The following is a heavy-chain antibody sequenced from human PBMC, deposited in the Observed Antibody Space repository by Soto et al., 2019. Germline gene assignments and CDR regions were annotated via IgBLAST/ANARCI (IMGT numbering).Heavy chain of an antibody. Sequence: PGESLKISCKGSGYSFTSYWIGWVRQMPGKGLEWMGIICPGDSDTRYSPSFQGQVTISADKSISTAYLQWSSLKASDTAMYYCARRYCSGGSCYLSFDYWGQGTLVTVSS. J-gene: IGHJ4*02. D-gene: IGHD2-15*01. CDR1: GYSFTSYW. CDR2: ICPGDSDT. CDR3: ARRYCSGGSCYLSFDY. V-gene: IGHV5-51*01.